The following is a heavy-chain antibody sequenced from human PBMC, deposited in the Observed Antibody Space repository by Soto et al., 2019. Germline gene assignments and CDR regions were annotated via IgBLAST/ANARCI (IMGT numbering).Heavy chain of an antibody. CDR3: AREASTDWFDP. CDR1: GGSISSGGYY. Sequence: SETLSLTCTVSGGSISSGGYYWSWNRQHPGKGLEWFRYIYYSGSTYYNPSLKSRVTISVDTSKNQFSLKLSSVTAADTAVYYCAREASTDWFDPWGQGTLVTVSS. CDR2: IYYSGST. V-gene: IGHV4-31*03. J-gene: IGHJ5*02.